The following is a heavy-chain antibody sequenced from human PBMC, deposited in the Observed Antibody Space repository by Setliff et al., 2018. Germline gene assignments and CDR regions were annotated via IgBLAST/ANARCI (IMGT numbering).Heavy chain of an antibody. V-gene: IGHV1-69*06. D-gene: IGHD2-2*01. CDR1: GGTFSSYA. Sequence: SVKVSCKASGGTFSSYAISWVRQAPGQGLEWMGRIIPIFGTANYAQKFQGRVTITADKSTSTAYMELSSLRSEDTAVYYCARYRVVPAALNWFDPWGQGIRVTVSS. CDR2: IIPIFGTA. CDR3: ARYRVVPAALNWFDP. J-gene: IGHJ5*02.